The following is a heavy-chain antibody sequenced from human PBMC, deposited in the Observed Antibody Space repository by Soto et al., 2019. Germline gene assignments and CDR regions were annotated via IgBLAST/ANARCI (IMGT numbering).Heavy chain of an antibody. V-gene: IGHV1-46*03. J-gene: IGHJ4*02. D-gene: IGHD5-12*01. CDR2: INPSGGST. CDR1: GYTFTSYY. CDR3: ARVSVATGFDY. Sequence: QVQLVQSGAEVKKPGASVKGSCKASGYTFTSYYMHWVRQAPGQGLEWMGIINPSGGSTSYAQKFQVRVTMTRDTSTSTVYMELSSLRSEDTAVYYCARVSVATGFDYWGLGTLVTVSS.